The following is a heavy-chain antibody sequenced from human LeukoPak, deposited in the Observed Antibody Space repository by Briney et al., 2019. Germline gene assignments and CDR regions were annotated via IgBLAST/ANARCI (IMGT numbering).Heavy chain of an antibody. D-gene: IGHD3-22*01. CDR1: GGTFSSYA. J-gene: IGHJ4*02. V-gene: IGHV1-69*05. CDR3: ARAWHYDSSGYYLDY. CDR2: IIPIFGTA. Sequence: GASVKVSCKASGGTFSSYAISWVRQAPGQGLEWMGGIIPIFGTANYAQKFQGRVTIPTDESTSTAYMELSSLRSEDTAVYYCARAWHYDSSGYYLDYWGQGTLVTVSS.